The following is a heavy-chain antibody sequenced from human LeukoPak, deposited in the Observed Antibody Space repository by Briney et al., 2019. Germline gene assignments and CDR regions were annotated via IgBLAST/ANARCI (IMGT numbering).Heavy chain of an antibody. CDR1: GFTFDDYA. CDR3: ARVATMVRGYFDY. V-gene: IGHV3-7*01. Sequence: GGSLRLSCAASGFTFDDYAMHWVRQAPGKGLEWVANIKQDESEKYYVDSVKGRFTISRDNAKNSLYLQMNSLRAGDTAVYYCARVATMVRGYFDYWGQGTLVTVSS. D-gene: IGHD3-10*01. J-gene: IGHJ4*02. CDR2: IKQDESEK.